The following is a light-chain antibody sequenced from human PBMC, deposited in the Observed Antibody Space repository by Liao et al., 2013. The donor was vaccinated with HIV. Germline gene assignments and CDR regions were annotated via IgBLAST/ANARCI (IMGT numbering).Light chain of an antibody. CDR1: NIGSKS. CDR3: QVWDSGSDHWV. CDR2: YDS. J-gene: IGLJ3*02. Sequence: SYVLSQAPSLSVAPGRTATITCEADNIGSKSVHWYQQKPGQAPVLVIFYDSDRPSGIPERFSGSNSGNTATLTISRVEAGDEADYYCQVWDSGSDHWVFGGGTKLTVL. V-gene: IGLV3-21*04.